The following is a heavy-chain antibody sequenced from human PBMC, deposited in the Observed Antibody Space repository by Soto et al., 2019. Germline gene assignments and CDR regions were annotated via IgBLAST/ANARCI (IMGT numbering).Heavy chain of an antibody. D-gene: IGHD2-15*01. J-gene: IGHJ5*02. V-gene: IGHV3-48*04. CDR2: ISSTSSAI. CDR3: ARGWGCSSGSCYFTS. CDR1: GFTFGSYS. Sequence: DVQLVESGGGLVQPGGSLTLSCAASGFTFGSYSMNWVRQAPGKGLEWVSYISSTSSAIWYADSLKGRFIISRDNAENSLYLQMHSLRAEDTAGYFWARGWGCSSGSCYFTSWGQGTLVTVSS.